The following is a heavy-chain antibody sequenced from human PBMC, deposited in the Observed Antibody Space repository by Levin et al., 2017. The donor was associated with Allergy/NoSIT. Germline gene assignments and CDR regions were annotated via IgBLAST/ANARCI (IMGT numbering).Heavy chain of an antibody. Sequence: SETLSLTCSVSGGSVSSGSYYWGWIRQSPGRGLECIGFIEDSGTTNYNPSLKSRVTMSIDTSKNQFSLKLTSVTAADTAVYYCARVKEGWHGSGSYYIWLDPWGQGNLVTVSS. CDR3: ARVKEGWHGSGSYYIWLDP. CDR1: GGSVSSGSYY. CDR2: IEDSGTT. J-gene: IGHJ5*02. D-gene: IGHD3-10*01. V-gene: IGHV4-61*01.